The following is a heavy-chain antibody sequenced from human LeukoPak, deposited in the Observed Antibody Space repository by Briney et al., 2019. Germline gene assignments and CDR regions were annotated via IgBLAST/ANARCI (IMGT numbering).Heavy chain of an antibody. D-gene: IGHD2-21*01. CDR3: ARENNVVVIAYPPFDY. Sequence: GGSLRLSCAASGFTFRDYYMSWIRQAPGKGLEWVSYISSSGSTIYYADSVKGRFTISRDNAKNSLYLQMNSLRAEDTAVYYCARENNVVVIAYPPFDYWGQGTLVTVSS. CDR1: GFTFRDYY. CDR2: ISSSGSTI. J-gene: IGHJ4*02. V-gene: IGHV3-11*04.